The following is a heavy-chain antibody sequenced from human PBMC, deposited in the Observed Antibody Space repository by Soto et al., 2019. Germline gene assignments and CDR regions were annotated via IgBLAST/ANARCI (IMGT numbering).Heavy chain of an antibody. J-gene: IGHJ3*01. CDR1: DYAFSSYG. CDR3: AKDAHEGALSDV. CDR2: MSTYNENI. Sequence: ASVKVSCKASDYAFSSYGINWVRRAPGQGLEWVGWMSTYNENIVYAEKFKGRVTMTRDTSTSTAYLDLGPLRSDDTAVYYCAKDAHEGALSDVWGQGTMVTVSS. V-gene: IGHV1-18*01.